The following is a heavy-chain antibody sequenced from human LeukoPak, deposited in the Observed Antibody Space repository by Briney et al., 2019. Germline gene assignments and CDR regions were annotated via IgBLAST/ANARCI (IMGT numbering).Heavy chain of an antibody. CDR2: ISTYNGNI. Sequence: GASVKVSCKASGYTFTFYGITWVRQAPGQGLEWMGWISTYNGNINYAQKVQGRVTMTTDTSTSTAYMELTNLRSDDTAVYYCARTGTYGSEAYYYGMDVWGQGTTVTVSS. J-gene: IGHJ6*02. CDR1: GYTFTFYG. CDR3: ARTGTYGSEAYYYGMDV. V-gene: IGHV1-18*01. D-gene: IGHD3-10*01.